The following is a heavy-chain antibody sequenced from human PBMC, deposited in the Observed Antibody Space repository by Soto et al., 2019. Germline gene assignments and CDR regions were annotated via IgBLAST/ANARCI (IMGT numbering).Heavy chain of an antibody. CDR3: AKIGHYDFWRSSGMDV. D-gene: IGHD3-3*01. CDR1: GFTFSSYG. CDR2: ISYDGSNK. Sequence: QVQLVESGGGVVQPGRSLRLSCAASGFTFSSYGMDWVRQAPGKGLEWVAVISYDGSNKYYADSVKGRFTISRDNSKNTLYLQMNSLRAEDTAVYYCAKIGHYDFWRSSGMDVWGQGTTVTVSS. V-gene: IGHV3-30*18. J-gene: IGHJ6*02.